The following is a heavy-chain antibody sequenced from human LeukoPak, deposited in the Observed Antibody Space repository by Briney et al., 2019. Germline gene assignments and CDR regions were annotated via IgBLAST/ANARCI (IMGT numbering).Heavy chain of an antibody. Sequence: GASVKVSCKASGYTFTSYDINWVRQATGQGLEWMGWMNPNSGNTGYAQKFQGRVTMTRNTSITTAYMELSSLTSEDTAVYYCARVDASTYGSGKICRHWGQETLVTVSS. CDR2: MNPNSGNT. J-gene: IGHJ4*02. V-gene: IGHV1-8*01. CDR3: ARVDASTYGSGKICRH. D-gene: IGHD3-10*01. CDR1: GYTFTSYD.